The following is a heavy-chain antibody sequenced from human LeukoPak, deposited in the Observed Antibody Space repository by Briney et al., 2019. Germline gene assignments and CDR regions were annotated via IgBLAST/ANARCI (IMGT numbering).Heavy chain of an antibody. CDR2: INHSRST. J-gene: IGHJ4*02. V-gene: IGHV4-34*01. D-gene: IGHD6-25*01. Sequence: NPSETLSLTCTVHSGSFSGYYWIWLRQPPGKGLEWIGEINHSRSTNYNPSLKSRVTISVDTSKNQFSLKMSSVTAGDTAVYYCARGRLQSLDYWGQGTLVTVSS. CDR1: SGSFSGYY. CDR3: ARGRLQSLDY.